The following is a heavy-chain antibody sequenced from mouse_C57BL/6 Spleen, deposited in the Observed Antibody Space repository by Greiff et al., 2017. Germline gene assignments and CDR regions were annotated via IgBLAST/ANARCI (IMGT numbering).Heavy chain of an antibody. CDR3: ARRGDGSSYLDY. CDR2: INPNNGGT. D-gene: IGHD1-1*01. V-gene: IGHV1-22*01. CDR1: GYTFTDYN. J-gene: IGHJ2*01. Sequence: VQLQQSGPELVKPGASVKMSCKASGYTFTDYNMHWVKQSHGKSLEWIGYINPNNGGTSYNQKFKGKATLTVNKSSSTAYMELRSLTSEDSAVYYCARRGDGSSYLDYWGQGTTLTVSS.